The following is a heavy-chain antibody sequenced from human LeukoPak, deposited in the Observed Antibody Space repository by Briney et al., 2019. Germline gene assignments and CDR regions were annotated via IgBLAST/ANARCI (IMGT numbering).Heavy chain of an antibody. J-gene: IGHJ4*02. CDR1: GASISSHY. CDR2: ICYGGTT. CDR3: ARINTYGSYDY. V-gene: IGHV4-59*11. Sequence: SETLSLTCTVSGASISSHYWSWIQQPPGKGLEWIGHICYGGTTSYSPALKSRVTTSVDTSKNQFSLNLNSVTAADTARYYCARINTYGSYDYWGQGTLVTVSS. D-gene: IGHD5-18*01.